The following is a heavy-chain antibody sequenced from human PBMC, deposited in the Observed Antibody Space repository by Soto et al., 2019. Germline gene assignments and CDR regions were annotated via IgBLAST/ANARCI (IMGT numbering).Heavy chain of an antibody. Sequence: QVQLVQSGAEVKKPGASVKVSCKASGYTFTSYGISWVRQAPGQGLEWMGWISAYNGNTNYAQKLKGRVTMTTDTDTSTAYMELRSLRSDDTAVYYCATGRRAVADDDYYYGMDVWGQGTTVTVSS. J-gene: IGHJ6*02. CDR1: GYTFTSYG. CDR3: ATGRRAVADDDYYYGMDV. D-gene: IGHD6-19*01. V-gene: IGHV1-18*01. CDR2: ISAYNGNT.